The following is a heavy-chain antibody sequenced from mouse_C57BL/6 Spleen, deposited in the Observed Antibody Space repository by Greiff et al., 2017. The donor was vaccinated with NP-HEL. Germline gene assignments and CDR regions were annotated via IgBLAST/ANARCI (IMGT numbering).Heavy chain of an antibody. CDR2: IDPSDSYT. J-gene: IGHJ3*01. CDR3: ARGNYYGNYVGWFAY. CDR1: GYTFTSYW. D-gene: IGHD2-1*01. Sequence: VQLQQPGAELVMPGASVKLSCKASGYTFTSYWMHWVKQRPGQGLEWIGEIDPSDSYTTYNQKFKGKSTLTVDKSSSTAYMQLSSLTSEDSAVYYCARGNYYGNYVGWFAYWGQGTLVTVSA. V-gene: IGHV1-69*01.